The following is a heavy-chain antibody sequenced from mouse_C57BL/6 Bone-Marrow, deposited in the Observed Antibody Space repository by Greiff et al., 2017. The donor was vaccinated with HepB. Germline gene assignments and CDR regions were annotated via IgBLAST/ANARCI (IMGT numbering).Heavy chain of an antibody. D-gene: IGHD1-1*01. CDR1: GYTFTSYW. J-gene: IGHJ2*01. V-gene: IGHV1-69*01. CDR2: IDPSDSYT. CDR3: ARQRYYYGSSYDYFDY. Sequence: VQLQQPGAELVMPGASVKLSCKASGYTFTSYWMHWVKQRPGQGLEWIGEIDPSDSYTNYNQKFKGKSTLTVDKSSSTAYMQLSSLTSEDSAVYYCARQRYYYGSSYDYFDYWGQGTTLTVSS.